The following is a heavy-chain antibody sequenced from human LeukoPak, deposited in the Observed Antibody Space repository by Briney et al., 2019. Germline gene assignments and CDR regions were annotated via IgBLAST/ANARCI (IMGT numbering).Heavy chain of an antibody. J-gene: IGHJ5*02. Sequence: PGGSLRLSCAASGFTFSSYGMYWVRQAPGKGLEWVSYISSSGSTIYYADSVKGRFTISRDNAKNSLYLQMNSLRAEDTAVYYCARQGTDYGDNWFDPWGQGTLVTVSS. CDR1: GFTFSSYG. D-gene: IGHD4-17*01. V-gene: IGHV3-48*04. CDR2: ISSSGSTI. CDR3: ARQGTDYGDNWFDP.